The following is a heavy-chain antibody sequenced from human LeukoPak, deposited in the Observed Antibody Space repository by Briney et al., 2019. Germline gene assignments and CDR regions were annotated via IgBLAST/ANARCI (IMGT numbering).Heavy chain of an antibody. CDR2: ISYDGSTK. CDR3: AKGLWEQWLALQH. Sequence: PGGSLRLSCAASGFIFSNYGMHWVRQAPGKGLEWVAIISYDGSTKYYADSVKGRFTISRDNSKNTLYLQINSLRAEDTAVYYCAKGLWEQWLALQHWGQGSLVTVSS. CDR1: GFIFSNYG. V-gene: IGHV3-30*18. J-gene: IGHJ1*01. D-gene: IGHD6-19*01.